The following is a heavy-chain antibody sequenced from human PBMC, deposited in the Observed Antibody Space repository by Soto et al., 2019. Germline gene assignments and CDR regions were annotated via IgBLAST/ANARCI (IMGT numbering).Heavy chain of an antibody. CDR1: GFTFSSSG. J-gene: IGHJ6*02. D-gene: IGHD6-19*01. Sequence: PVWSLRLSCAASGFTFSSSGMHWFRHAPVKGLELVAVILYDGSKKYYADSVKGRFTISRDNSKNTLYLQMSSLRAEDTALYFCVKDGSSGWPYFDDMDVWGQGTTVTVSS. V-gene: IGHV3-30*18. CDR2: ILYDGSKK. CDR3: VKDGSSGWPYFDDMDV.